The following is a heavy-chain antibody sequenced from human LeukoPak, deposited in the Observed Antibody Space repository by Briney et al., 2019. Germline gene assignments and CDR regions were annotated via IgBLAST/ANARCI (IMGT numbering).Heavy chain of an antibody. CDR3: AREESMLYYYMDV. V-gene: IGHV1-18*01. CDR1: GYTFTSYG. D-gene: IGHD2-8*01. Sequence: ASVKVSCKASGYTFTSYGISWVRQAPGQGLEWMGWISAYNGNTNYAQKLQGRVTITTATSTSTAYLELRSLTSDDTAVYYCAREESMLYYYMDVWGKGTTVTVSS. J-gene: IGHJ6*03. CDR2: ISAYNGNT.